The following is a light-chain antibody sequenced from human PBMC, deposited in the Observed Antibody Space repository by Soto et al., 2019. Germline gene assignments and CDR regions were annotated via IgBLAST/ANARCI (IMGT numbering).Light chain of an antibody. J-gene: IGLJ3*02. CDR3: SSFTSSSTQV. V-gene: IGLV2-14*01. CDR1: SSDVGGYDY. CDR2: EVN. Sequence: QSALTQPASVSGSLGQSITISCTGTSSDVGGYDYVSWYRQHPGKVPKLIIYEVNKRPSGVSNRFSGSKSANTASLTISGLQADDEADDYCSSFTSSSTQVFGGGTKVTVL.